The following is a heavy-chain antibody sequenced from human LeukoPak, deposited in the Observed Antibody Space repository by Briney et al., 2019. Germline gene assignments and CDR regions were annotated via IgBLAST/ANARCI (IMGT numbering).Heavy chain of an antibody. D-gene: IGHD3-10*02. Sequence: GGSLRLSCAASGFTFSSYEVNWVRQAPGKGLEWVSYISSSGSTIYYADSVKGRFTISRDNAKNSLYLQMNSLRAEDTAVYYCAELGITMIGGVWGKGTTVTISS. CDR1: GFTFSSYE. J-gene: IGHJ6*04. CDR3: AELGITMIGGV. V-gene: IGHV3-48*03. CDR2: ISSSGSTI.